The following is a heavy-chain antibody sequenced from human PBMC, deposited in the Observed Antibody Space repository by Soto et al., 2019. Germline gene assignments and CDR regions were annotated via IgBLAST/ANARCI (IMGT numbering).Heavy chain of an antibody. Sequence: GESLKISCKGSGYSFTSYWISWVRQMPGKGLEWMGRIDPSDSYTNYSPSFQGHVTISADKSISTAYLQWSSLKASDTAMYYCARHPPYGSGSYCFEYWGQGTLVTVS. CDR1: GYSFTSYW. D-gene: IGHD3-10*01. CDR3: ARHPPYGSGSYCFEY. V-gene: IGHV5-10-1*01. J-gene: IGHJ4*02. CDR2: IDPSDSYT.